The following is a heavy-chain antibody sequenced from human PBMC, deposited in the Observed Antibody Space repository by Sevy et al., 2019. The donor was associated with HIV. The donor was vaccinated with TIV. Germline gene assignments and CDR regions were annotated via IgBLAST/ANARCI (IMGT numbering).Heavy chain of an antibody. CDR3: AKDSILVAGHFDY. Sequence: GGSLRLSCAASGFTFSSYALSWVRQAPGKGLEWVSFFTGSGTNTFYVDSVKGGFTISRDNSKNTQYLQMNSLRAEDTAVYYCAKDSILVAGHFDYWGQGTLVTVSS. J-gene: IGHJ4*02. CDR2: FTGSGTNT. V-gene: IGHV3-23*01. CDR1: GFTFSSYA. D-gene: IGHD6-19*01.